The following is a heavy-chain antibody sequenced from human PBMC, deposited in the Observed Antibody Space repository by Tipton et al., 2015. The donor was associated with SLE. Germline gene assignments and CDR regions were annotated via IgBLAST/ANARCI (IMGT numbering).Heavy chain of an antibody. CDR3: ARAPIAAPTGYYYGMDV. CDR2: IYYSGST. J-gene: IGHJ6*02. V-gene: IGHV4-59*01. D-gene: IGHD6-13*01. Sequence: TLSLTCAVYGGSFSGYYWSWIRQPPGKGLEWIGYIYYSGSTNYNPSLKSRVTISVDTSKNQFSLKLSSVTAADTAVYYCARAPIAAPTGYYYGMDVWGRGTTVTVSS. CDR1: GGSFSGYY.